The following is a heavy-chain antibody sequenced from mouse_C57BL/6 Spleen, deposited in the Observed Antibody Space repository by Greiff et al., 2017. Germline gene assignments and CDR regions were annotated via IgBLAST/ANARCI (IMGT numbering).Heavy chain of an antibody. J-gene: IGHJ4*01. CDR2: ISSGGSYT. CDR1: GFTFSSYG. CDR3: ARHGNYESSYGMDY. Sequence: EVHLVESGGDLVKPGGSLKLSCAAPGFTFSSYGMSWVRQTPAKRLEWFATISSGGSYTSSPDSVKGRFPSSGDNAKNKLYLKMSSLKYEDTAMYYCARHGNYESSYGMDYGGQGTSVTVSS. D-gene: IGHD2-1*01. V-gene: IGHV5-6*01.